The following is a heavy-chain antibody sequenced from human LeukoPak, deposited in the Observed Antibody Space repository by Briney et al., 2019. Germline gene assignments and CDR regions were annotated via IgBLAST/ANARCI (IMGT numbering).Heavy chain of an antibody. D-gene: IGHD4-17*01. Sequence: GSLRLSCAASGFTFSSYWMSWVRQAPGKGLEWVANIKQDGSEKCYVDSVKGRFTISRDNAKNSLYLQMNSLRAEDTAVYYCAATTVTTGRWYLASYYYYYGMDVWGQGTTVTVSS. CDR1: GFTFSSYW. V-gene: IGHV3-7*01. CDR3: AATTVTTGRWYLASYYYYYGMDV. J-gene: IGHJ6*02. CDR2: IKQDGSEK.